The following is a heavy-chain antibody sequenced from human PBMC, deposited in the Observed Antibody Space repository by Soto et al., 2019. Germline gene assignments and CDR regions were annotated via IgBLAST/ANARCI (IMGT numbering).Heavy chain of an antibody. CDR1: GGTFSSYA. J-gene: IGHJ4*02. Sequence: SVKVSCKASGGTFSSYAISWVRQAPGQGLEWMGGIIPIFGTANYAQKFQGRVTITADESTSTAYMELSSLRSEDTAVYYCASPGEANGYNSAREYWRKGTLVGVAS. V-gene: IGHV1-69*13. CDR2: IIPIFGTA. D-gene: IGHD3-16*01. CDR3: ASPGEANGYNSAREY.